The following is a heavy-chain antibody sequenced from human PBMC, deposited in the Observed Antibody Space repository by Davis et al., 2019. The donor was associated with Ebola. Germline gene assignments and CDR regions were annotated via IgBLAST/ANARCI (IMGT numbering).Heavy chain of an antibody. CDR3: ARDRFIVVVPAAGWFDP. V-gene: IGHV1-2*04. D-gene: IGHD2-2*01. Sequence: AASVKVSCKASGYTFTGYYMHWVRQAPGQGLEWMGWINPNSGGTNYAQKFQGWVTMTRDTSTSTVYMELSSLRSEDTAVYYCARDRFIVVVPAAGWFDPWGQGTLVTVSS. CDR2: INPNSGGT. CDR1: GYTFTGYY. J-gene: IGHJ5*02.